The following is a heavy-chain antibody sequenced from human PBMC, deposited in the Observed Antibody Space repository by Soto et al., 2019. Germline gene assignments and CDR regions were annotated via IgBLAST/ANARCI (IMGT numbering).Heavy chain of an antibody. CDR1: GGSISTYY. CDR2: IYYSGST. D-gene: IGHD3-3*01. CDR3: ARDGSRYDFWSGPYYFDY. Sequence: ETLSLTCTVSGGSISTYYWSWIRQPPGKGLEWIGYIYYSGSTNYNPSLKSRVTISVDTSKNQFSLKLSSVSAADTAVYYCARDGSRYDFWSGPYYFDYWGQGTLVTVSS. V-gene: IGHV4-59*01. J-gene: IGHJ4*02.